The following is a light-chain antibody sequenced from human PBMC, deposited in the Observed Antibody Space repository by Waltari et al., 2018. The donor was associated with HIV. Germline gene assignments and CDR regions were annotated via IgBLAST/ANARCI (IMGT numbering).Light chain of an antibody. CDR3: CSYVSNVI. J-gene: IGLJ2*01. V-gene: IGLV2-23*02. Sequence: SVSGSPGQSITISCTRTSSDVATYKLVSWYQQHPGKAPKLMIYEVSKRPSGVSDRFSGSKSGDTASLTISGLQAEDEADYYCCSYVSNVIFGGGTKLTVL. CDR1: SSDVATYKL. CDR2: EVS.